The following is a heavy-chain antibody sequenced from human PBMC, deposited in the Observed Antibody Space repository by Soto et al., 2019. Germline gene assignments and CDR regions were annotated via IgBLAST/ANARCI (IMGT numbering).Heavy chain of an antibody. D-gene: IGHD2-21*01. Sequence: QVQLVQSGAEVKKPGSSVKVSCKESGGTFSTYSMFWVRQAPGQGLEWMGRIIPMLGIRNYAQRFQGRVTITADTSTATAHMELRSLRSEDTALYYCTIGSWSGEVFDIWGQGTMVTVSS. V-gene: IGHV1-69*02. CDR2: IIPMLGIR. CDR3: TIGSWSGEVFDI. J-gene: IGHJ3*02. CDR1: GGTFSTYS.